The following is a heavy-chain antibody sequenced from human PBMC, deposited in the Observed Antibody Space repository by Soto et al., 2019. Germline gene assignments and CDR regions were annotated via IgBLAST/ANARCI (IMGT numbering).Heavy chain of an antibody. CDR1: GVSISSSNW. J-gene: IGHJ4*02. V-gene: IGHV4-4*02. CDR3: ARLVYDTRLNYMYFDF. Sequence: SETLSLTCAVSGVSISSSNWWTWVRQTPQRGLEYIGEIFRDGTANYYPSFERRVAISVDTSKNQFSLKLTSVTAADTAIYFCARLVYDTRLNYMYFDFWGQGALVTVSS. D-gene: IGHD3-10*01. CDR2: IFRDGTA.